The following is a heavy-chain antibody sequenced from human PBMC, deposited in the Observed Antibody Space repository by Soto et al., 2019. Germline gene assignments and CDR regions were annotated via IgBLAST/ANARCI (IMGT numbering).Heavy chain of an antibody. V-gene: IGHV3-33*01. D-gene: IGHD6-19*01. CDR2: IWYDGSNK. CDR1: GFTFSSYG. Sequence: QVQLVESGGGVVQPGRSLRLSCAASGFTFSSYGMHWVRQAPGKGLEWVAVIWYDGSNKYYADSVKGRFTISRDNSKNTLYLQMNSLRAEDTAVYYCASVPGYSSGWYWYFDLWGRCTLVTVSS. J-gene: IGHJ2*01. CDR3: ASVPGYSSGWYWYFDL.